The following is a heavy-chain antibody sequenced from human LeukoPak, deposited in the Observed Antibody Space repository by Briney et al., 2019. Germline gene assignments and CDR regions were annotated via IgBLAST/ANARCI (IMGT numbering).Heavy chain of an antibody. CDR2: ISGSGGST. J-gene: IGHJ6*03. CDR3: ARGGFNMVRGVIIPSNSYFYYMDI. V-gene: IGHV3-23*01. D-gene: IGHD3-10*01. Sequence: GGSLRLSCAAPGFTSRSYAMSWVRQAPGKGLEWVSAISGSGGSTYYADSLKGRFTISRDNGKSSLYLQMNSLRAEDTAVYYCARGGFNMVRGVIIPSNSYFYYMDIWGKGTTVTVSS. CDR1: GFTSRSYA.